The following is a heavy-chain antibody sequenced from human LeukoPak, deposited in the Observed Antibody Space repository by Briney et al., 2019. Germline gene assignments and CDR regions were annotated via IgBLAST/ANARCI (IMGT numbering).Heavy chain of an antibody. CDR3: ARDSLGYSNYDY. Sequence: SVKVSCKASGGTFSSYAISWVRQAPGQGLEWMGGIIPIFGTANYAQKFQGRVTMTTDTSTSTAYMELRSLRSDDTAVYYCARDSLGYSNYDYWGQGTLVTVSS. CDR2: IIPIFGTA. D-gene: IGHD4-11*01. J-gene: IGHJ4*02. CDR1: GGTFSSYA. V-gene: IGHV1-69*05.